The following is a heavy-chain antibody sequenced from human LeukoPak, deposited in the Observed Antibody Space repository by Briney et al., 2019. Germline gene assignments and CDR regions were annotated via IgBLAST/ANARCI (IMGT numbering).Heavy chain of an antibody. Sequence: PRGVLRLSCAASGFSFSVYWMHWVRQAPGKGPVWVSRIKTDGSITDYADFVKGRFTISRDNAKSSLYLQMNSLRAEDTAVYYCASIVYSGYDSNDYWGQGTLVTVSS. V-gene: IGHV3-74*01. CDR1: GFSFSVYW. CDR3: ASIVYSGYDSNDY. CDR2: IKTDGSIT. D-gene: IGHD5-12*01. J-gene: IGHJ4*02.